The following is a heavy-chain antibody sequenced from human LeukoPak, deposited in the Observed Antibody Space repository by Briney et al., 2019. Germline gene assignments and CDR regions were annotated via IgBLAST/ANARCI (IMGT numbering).Heavy chain of an antibody. V-gene: IGHV4-39*01. Sequence: SETLSLTCTVSGGSISSSSYYWGWIRQPPGKGLEWMGSIYYSGSTYYNPSLKSRVTISVDTSKNQFSLKLSSVTAADTAVYYCARHNRRWLFDPWGQGTLVTVSS. CDR1: GGSISSSSYY. CDR2: IYYSGST. D-gene: IGHD1-14*01. CDR3: ARHNRRWLFDP. J-gene: IGHJ5*02.